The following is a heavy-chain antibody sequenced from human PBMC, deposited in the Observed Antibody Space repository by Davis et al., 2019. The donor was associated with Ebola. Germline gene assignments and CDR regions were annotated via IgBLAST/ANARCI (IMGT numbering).Heavy chain of an antibody. CDR1: GGSFSGYY. J-gene: IGHJ5*02. V-gene: IGHV4-34*01. CDR2: INHSGST. Sequence: MPSETLSLTCAVYGGSFSGYYWSWIRQPPGKGLEWIGEINHSGSTNYNTSRKSRVTISVDTSKNQFSLKLSSVTAADTAVYYCARDRSRAAARRWFDPWGQGTLVTVSS. D-gene: IGHD6-6*01. CDR3: ARDRSRAAARRWFDP.